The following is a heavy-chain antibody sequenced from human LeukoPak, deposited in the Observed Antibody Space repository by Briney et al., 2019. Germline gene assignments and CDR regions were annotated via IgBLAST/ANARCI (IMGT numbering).Heavy chain of an antibody. CDR1: GGSFSGYY. V-gene: IGHV4-34*01. CDR2: INHSGST. Sequence: SETPSLTCAVYGGSFSGYYWSWIRQPPGKGLEWIGEINHSGSTNYNPSLKSRVTISVDTSKNQFSLKLSSVTAADTAVYYCARLRNFDNVYAFDYWGQGTLVTVSS. D-gene: IGHD3-9*01. J-gene: IGHJ4*02. CDR3: ARLRNFDNVYAFDY.